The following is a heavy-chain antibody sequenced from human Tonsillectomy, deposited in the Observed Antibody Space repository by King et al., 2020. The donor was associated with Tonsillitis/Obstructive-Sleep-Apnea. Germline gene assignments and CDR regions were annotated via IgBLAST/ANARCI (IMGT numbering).Heavy chain of an antibody. D-gene: IGHD3-10*01. Sequence: VQLVESGGGVVQPGRSLRLSCAASGFTFSSYAMHWVRQAPGKGLEWVAVISYDGSNKYYADSVKGRFTTSRDTSKNTLYLQMNSLRAEETAVYYCARVPDTYYYGSGSYDIWGQGTMVTVSS. CDR1: GFTFSSYA. CDR2: ISYDGSNK. J-gene: IGHJ3*02. V-gene: IGHV3-30*01. CDR3: ARVPDTYYYGSGSYDI.